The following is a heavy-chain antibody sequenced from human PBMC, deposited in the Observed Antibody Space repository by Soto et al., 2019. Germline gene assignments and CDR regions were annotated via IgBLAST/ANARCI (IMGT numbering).Heavy chain of an antibody. J-gene: IGHJ3*02. V-gene: IGHV4-31*03. Sequence: QVQLQESGPGLVKPSQTLSLTCTVSGGSISSGGYYWSWIRQHPGKGLEWIGYIYYSGSTYYNPSLKSRVTISVDTSKNQFSLKLSSVTAADTAVYYCARVKKYYYDSSGYIDAFDIWGQGTIVTVSS. D-gene: IGHD3-22*01. CDR3: ARVKKYYYDSSGYIDAFDI. CDR2: IYYSGST. CDR1: GGSISSGGYY.